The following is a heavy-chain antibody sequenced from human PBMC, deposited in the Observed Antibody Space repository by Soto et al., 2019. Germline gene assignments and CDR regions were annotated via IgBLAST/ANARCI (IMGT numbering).Heavy chain of an antibody. CDR1: GFTFRSYA. CDR3: ARAPYGGNSEHYAMHV. V-gene: IGHV3-30-3*01. D-gene: IGHD4-17*01. Sequence: QVQLVESGGGVAQPGRSLRLTCAASGFTFRSYAIHWVRQAPGKGLEWVAVISYDGSTKYHADSVKGRFTISRDNSKSTLYLQMDSLRAEDTAVYYCARAPYGGNSEHYAMHVWGQGTTVTVSS. CDR2: ISYDGSTK. J-gene: IGHJ6*02.